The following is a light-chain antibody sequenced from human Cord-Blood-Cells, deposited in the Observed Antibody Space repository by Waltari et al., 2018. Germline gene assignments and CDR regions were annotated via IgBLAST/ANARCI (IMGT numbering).Light chain of an antibody. V-gene: IGLV2-14*01. CDR3: SSYTSSSTWV. CDR2: DVS. J-gene: IGLJ3*02. Sequence: QSVLTQPPSASGTPGQRVTISCSGSSSDVGGYNYVSWYQQHPGKVPKRMIYDVSKRPSGVSNRFSGSKSGNTASLTISGLQAEDEADYYCSSYTSSSTWVFGGGTKLTVL. CDR1: SSDVGGYNY.